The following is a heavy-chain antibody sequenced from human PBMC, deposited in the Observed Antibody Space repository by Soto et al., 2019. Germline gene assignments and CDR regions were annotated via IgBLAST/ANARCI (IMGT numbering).Heavy chain of an antibody. V-gene: IGHV4-39*01. CDR2: IYYSGST. CDR3: ARGYCSGGSCYVGDDAFDI. J-gene: IGHJ3*02. D-gene: IGHD2-15*01. Sequence: SETLSLTCTVSGGSISSSSYYWGWIRQPPGKGLEWIGSIYYSGSTYYNPSLKSRVTISVDTSKDQFSLKLSSVTAADTAVYYCARGYCSGGSCYVGDDAFDIWGQGTMVTVSS. CDR1: GGSISSSSYY.